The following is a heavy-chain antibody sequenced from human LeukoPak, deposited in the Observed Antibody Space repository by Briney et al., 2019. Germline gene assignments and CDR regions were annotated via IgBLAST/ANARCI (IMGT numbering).Heavy chain of an antibody. CDR2: ISSSGSTI. Sequence: PGGSLRLSCAASGFTFSDYYMSWIRQAPGKGLEWVSYISSSGSTIYYADSVKGRFTISRDDAKNSLYLQMNSLRAEDTAVYYCARGHYSGYDPTLDYWGQGTLVTVSS. CDR3: ARGHYSGYDPTLDY. CDR1: GFTFSDYY. D-gene: IGHD5-12*01. J-gene: IGHJ4*02. V-gene: IGHV3-11*01.